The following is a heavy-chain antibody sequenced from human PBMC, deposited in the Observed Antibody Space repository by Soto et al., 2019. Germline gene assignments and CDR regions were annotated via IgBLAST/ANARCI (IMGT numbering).Heavy chain of an antibody. J-gene: IGHJ6*02. D-gene: IGHD3-3*01. CDR1: GGTFSSYA. V-gene: IGHV1-69*13. CDR2: IIPIFGTA. CDR3: ARDRGEAPYDFWSGYHKKNYYYYGMDV. Sequence: SVKVSCKASGGTFSSYAISWVRQAPGQGLEWMGGIIPIFGTANYAQKFQGRVTITADESTSTAYMELSSLRSEDTAVYYCARDRGEAPYDFWSGYHKKNYYYYGMDVWGQGTTVTVS.